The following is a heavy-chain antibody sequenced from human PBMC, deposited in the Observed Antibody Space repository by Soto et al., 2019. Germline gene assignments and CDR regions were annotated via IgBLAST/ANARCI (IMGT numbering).Heavy chain of an antibody. V-gene: IGHV3-30*18. CDR2: ISYDGSNK. D-gene: IGHD2-21*02. CDR3: AKDSGDHYFDY. Sequence: GGSLRLSCAASGFTFSSYGMHWVRQAPGKGLEWVAVISYDGSNKYYADSVKGRFTISRDNSKNTLYLQMNSLRAEDTAVYYCAKDSGDHYFDYWGQGTLVNISS. J-gene: IGHJ4*02. CDR1: GFTFSSYG.